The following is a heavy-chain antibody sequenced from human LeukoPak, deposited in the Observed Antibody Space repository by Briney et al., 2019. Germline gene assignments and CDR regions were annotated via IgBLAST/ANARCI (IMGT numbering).Heavy chain of an antibody. J-gene: IGHJ4*02. V-gene: IGHV3-33*06. Sequence: PGGSLRLSCAGSGFTFGGYGMHWFRQTPGKGLEWVAVIAYDGSRAFYADSVKGRFTISRDNSKNTLYLQMNSLRAEDTAVYYCAKDQASSCYYSTDYWGQGTLVNVSS. D-gene: IGHD3-22*01. CDR2: IAYDGSRA. CDR1: GFTFGGYG. CDR3: AKDQASSCYYSTDY.